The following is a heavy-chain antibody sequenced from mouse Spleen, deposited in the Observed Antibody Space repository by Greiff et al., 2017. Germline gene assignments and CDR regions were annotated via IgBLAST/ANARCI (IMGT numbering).Heavy chain of an antibody. CDR1: GYSFTDSN. D-gene: IGHD1-2*01. Sequence: SGPELVKPGASVKISCKASGYSFTDSNMNWVKQSNGKSLAWIGVINPTYCPTSYHQKCKGKASLTVDQSSSTAYMQLNSLTSEDSAVYYCARGALRHYDFDYWGQGTTLTVSS. CDR2: INPTYCPT. J-gene: IGHJ2*01. CDR3: ARGALRHYDFDY. V-gene: IGHV1-39*01.